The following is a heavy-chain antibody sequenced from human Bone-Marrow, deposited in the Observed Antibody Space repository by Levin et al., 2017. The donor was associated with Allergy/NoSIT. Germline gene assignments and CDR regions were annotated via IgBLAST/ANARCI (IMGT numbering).Heavy chain of an antibody. CDR1: GFTVSSNY. CDR2: IYSGGST. J-gene: IGHJ3*02. D-gene: IGHD3-9*01. Sequence: GGSLRLSCAASGFTVSSNYMSWVRQAPGKGLEWVSVIYSGGSTYYADSVKGRFTISRDNSKNTLYLQMNSLRAEDTAVYYCARDFLYYDILTGSRDAFDIWGQGTMVTVSS. V-gene: IGHV3-66*02. CDR3: ARDFLYYDILTGSRDAFDI.